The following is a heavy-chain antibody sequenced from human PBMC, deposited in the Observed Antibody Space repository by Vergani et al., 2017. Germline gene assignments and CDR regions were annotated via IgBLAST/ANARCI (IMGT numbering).Heavy chain of an antibody. CDR3: EKANPRNSGYDYLYYYHAMDV. CDR1: GFTFNHSA. CDR2: ISGSGGST. J-gene: IGHJ6*02. V-gene: IGHV3-23*01. Sequence: EVQLLESGGDLVQPGGSLRLSCAASGFTFNHSAMNWVRQAPGKGLEWVSGISGSGGSTYYAGSVKGRFTISRDSSNNTLYLQMNSLSAGNTAVYYCEKANPRNSGYDYLYYYHAMDVWGQGTTVTVSS. D-gene: IGHD5-12*01.